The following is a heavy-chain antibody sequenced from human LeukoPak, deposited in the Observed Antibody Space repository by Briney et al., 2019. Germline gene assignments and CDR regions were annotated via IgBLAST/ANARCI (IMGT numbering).Heavy chain of an antibody. Sequence: SETLSLTCTVSGDSISSSNYYWSWIRQPAGKGLEWSGRIYTSGSSNYNPSLKSRVTMSVDTSKNQFSLKLSSVTAADTAVYYCARVVVGATGIFDIWGQGTMVTVSS. CDR1: GDSISSSNYY. J-gene: IGHJ3*02. CDR3: ARVVVGATGIFDI. D-gene: IGHD1-26*01. V-gene: IGHV4-61*02. CDR2: IYTSGSS.